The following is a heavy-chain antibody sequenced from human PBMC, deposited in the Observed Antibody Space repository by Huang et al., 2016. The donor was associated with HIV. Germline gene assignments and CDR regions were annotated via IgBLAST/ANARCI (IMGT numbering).Heavy chain of an antibody. V-gene: IGHV3-48*01. CDR1: EFNFSTYS. D-gene: IGHD3-3*02. CDR3: AAGYLQSDT. J-gene: IGHJ5*02. CDR2: MSSSSRTI. Sequence: EVHLVESGGGLVQPGGSLRLSCVVSEFNFSTYSMNWGRQAQGKGWEWVSYMSSSSRTIYYADSVKGRFTISRDNAKNSLYLQMNSLRAEDTGVYYCAAGYLQSDTWGQGTLVTVSS.